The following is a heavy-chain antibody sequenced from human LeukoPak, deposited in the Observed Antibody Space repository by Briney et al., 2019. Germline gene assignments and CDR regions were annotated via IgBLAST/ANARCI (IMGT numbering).Heavy chain of an antibody. CDR1: GYTLTDNH. CDR2: IVPNSGVT. D-gene: IGHD7-27*01. Sequence: ASVKVSCKASGYTLTDNHLYWVRQAPGQGLEWMGWIVPNSGVTNFAQNFQGRLTMTTDTSISTAYMELSRLTSDDTTVYYCARELGINAFDVWGQGTLVTVFS. CDR3: ARELGINAFDV. V-gene: IGHV1-2*02. J-gene: IGHJ3*01.